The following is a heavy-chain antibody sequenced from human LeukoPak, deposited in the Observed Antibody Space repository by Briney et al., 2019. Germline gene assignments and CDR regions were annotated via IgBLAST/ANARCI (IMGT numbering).Heavy chain of an antibody. V-gene: IGHV4-30-4*01. CDR3: ARDFRGGSGGLDY. CDR2: IYYSGTT. D-gene: IGHD1-26*01. Sequence: PSETLSLTCTVSGGSINSGDYYWTWIRQPPGKGLEWIGYIYYSGTTYYNPSLQSRLTISLDTSKNHFSLSLSSVTAADTAVYYCARDFRGGSGGLDYWGQGALVTVSS. CDR1: GGSINSGDYY. J-gene: IGHJ4*02.